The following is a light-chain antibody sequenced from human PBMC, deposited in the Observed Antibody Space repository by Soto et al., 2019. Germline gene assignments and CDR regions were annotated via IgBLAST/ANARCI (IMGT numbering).Light chain of an antibody. CDR3: QQYNNWPRT. CDR1: QSVSSK. Sequence: EIVMTQSPATLSVSPGQGATLSCRASQSVSSKLAWYQQKPGQAPRLLIYGASTRATGIPARFSGSGSGTEFTLTISRLEPEDFAVYYCQQYNNWPRTFGQGTKVDIK. V-gene: IGKV3-15*01. CDR2: GAS. J-gene: IGKJ1*01.